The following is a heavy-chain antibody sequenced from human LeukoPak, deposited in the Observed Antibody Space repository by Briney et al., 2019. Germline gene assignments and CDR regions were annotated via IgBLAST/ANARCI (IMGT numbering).Heavy chain of an antibody. CDR2: IYWDGSDK. V-gene: IGHV3-30*02. CDR3: AKDSLGLLVRTSWHLDH. J-gene: IGHJ1*01. D-gene: IGHD6-6*01. Sequence: PGVSVTLSCAASGFTFSTYGLHWVRQAPGKGREGVAFIYWDGSDKYFGDSVKGRFTISRDNSKNTLYLQMNSLRPEDTAVYYCAKDSLGLLVRTSWHLDHWGQGTLVSVSS. CDR1: GFTFSTYG.